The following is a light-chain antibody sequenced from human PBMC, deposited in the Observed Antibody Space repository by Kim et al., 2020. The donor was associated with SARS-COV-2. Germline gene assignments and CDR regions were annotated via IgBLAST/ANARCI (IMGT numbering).Light chain of an antibody. V-gene: IGLV3-19*01. CDR3: KSRGTSGIVV. J-gene: IGLJ2*01. CDR2: GKN. CDR1: SLRSYY. Sequence: SSELTQDPAVSVALGQTVRITCRGDSLRSYYATWYQQKPGQAPVLVIYGKNNRPSGIPDRFSVSSSGNTASLTITGAQAEDEADYYCKSRGTSGIVVFGGGAQLSFL.